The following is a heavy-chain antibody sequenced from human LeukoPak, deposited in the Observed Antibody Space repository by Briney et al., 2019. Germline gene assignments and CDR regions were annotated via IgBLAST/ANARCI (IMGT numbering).Heavy chain of an antibody. CDR2: VIHSGST. CDR3: ARDCSSSSCWVDAFDI. J-gene: IGHJ3*02. CDR1: GGSLSGYY. D-gene: IGHD2-2*01. V-gene: IGHV4-34*12. Sequence: SEILSLTCGVYGGSLSGYYWSWVRQPPGKGLEWIGEVIHSGSTNYNPSLKSRVTISLDTSKNQLSLKLSSVTAADTAVYYCARDCSSSSCWVDAFDIWGQGTMVTVSS.